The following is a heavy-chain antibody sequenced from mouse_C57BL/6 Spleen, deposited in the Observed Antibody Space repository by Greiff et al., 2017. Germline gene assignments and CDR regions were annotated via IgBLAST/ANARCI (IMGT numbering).Heavy chain of an antibody. Sequence: VKLQESGAELVRPGASVTLSCKASGYTFTDYEMHWVKQTPVHGLEWIGAIDPETGGTAYNQKFKGKAILTADKSSSTAYMELRSLTSEDSAVYYCTRTDYGSSYFDYWGQGTTLTVSS. V-gene: IGHV1-15*01. CDR2: IDPETGGT. CDR3: TRTDYGSSYFDY. D-gene: IGHD1-1*01. J-gene: IGHJ2*01. CDR1: GYTFTDYE.